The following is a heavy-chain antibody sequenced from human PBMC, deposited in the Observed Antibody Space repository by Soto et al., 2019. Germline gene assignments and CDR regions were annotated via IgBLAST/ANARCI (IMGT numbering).Heavy chain of an antibody. CDR2: LIPIFGTA. CDR3: AREYCSSTSCGDGMDV. J-gene: IGHJ6*02. Sequence: QVQLVQSGAEVKKPGSSVKVSCKASGGTFSSYAISWVRQAPGQGLEWMGGLIPIFGTANYAQKFQGRVTITADKSTSTAYMELSSLRSEDTAVYYCAREYCSSTSCGDGMDVWGQGTTVTVSS. V-gene: IGHV1-69*06. D-gene: IGHD2-2*01. CDR1: GGTFSSYA.